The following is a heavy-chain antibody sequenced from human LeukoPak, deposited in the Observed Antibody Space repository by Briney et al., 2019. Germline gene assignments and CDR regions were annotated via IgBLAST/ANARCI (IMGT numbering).Heavy chain of an antibody. D-gene: IGHD1-7*01. V-gene: IGHV3-48*04. CDR2: ISSSGSSI. CDR1: GFTFSSYS. J-gene: IGHJ4*02. Sequence: PGGSLRLSCAASGFTFSSYSMNWVRQAPGKGLEWISYISSSGSSISHADSVRGRFTISRDNAKNSLNLQMNSLRAEDTAVYYCARDRLFGNLPDYWGQGTLVTVSS. CDR3: ARDRLFGNLPDY.